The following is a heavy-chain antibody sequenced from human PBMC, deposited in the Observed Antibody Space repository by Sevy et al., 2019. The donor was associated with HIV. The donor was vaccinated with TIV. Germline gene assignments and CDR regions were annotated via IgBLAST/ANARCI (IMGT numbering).Heavy chain of an antibody. V-gene: IGHV1-2*06. J-gene: IGHJ6*02. CDR3: ARAPTDFWTGGMAV. CDR1: GYAFTGYY. D-gene: IGHD3-3*01. CDR2: INPISGGT. Sequence: VKVSCKASGYAFTGYYIHWVRQAPGQGLEWMGRINPISGGTDDSQKFQGRVTMTRDTPISTAYMDVGRLTSDDTAVYYCARAPTDFWTGGMAVWGQGTVVTVSS.